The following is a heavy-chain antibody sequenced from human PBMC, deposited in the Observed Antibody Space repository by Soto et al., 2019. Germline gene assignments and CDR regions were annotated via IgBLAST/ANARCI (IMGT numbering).Heavy chain of an antibody. Sequence: PGGSLRLSCAASGFTFSSYWMSWVRQAPGKGLEWVANMKQDGSEKYYVDSVKGRFTISRDNAKNSLYLQMNSLRAEDTAVYYCARDYPRFLDPGYFDYWGQGTLVTVSS. V-gene: IGHV3-7*01. CDR1: GFTFSSYW. J-gene: IGHJ4*02. D-gene: IGHD3-3*01. CDR2: MKQDGSEK. CDR3: ARDYPRFLDPGYFDY.